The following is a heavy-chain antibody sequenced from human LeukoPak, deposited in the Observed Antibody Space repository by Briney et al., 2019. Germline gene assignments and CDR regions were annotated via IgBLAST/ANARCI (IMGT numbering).Heavy chain of an antibody. J-gene: IGHJ3*02. D-gene: IGHD5-12*01. CDR1: XXAXTDNY. Sequence: GGSLRLSCAASXXAXTDNYISWVRXAPXKXXXXXXIIYSGGDTNFADSVKGRFAISRHTSKNTLYLQMNSLRAEDTAVYYCARGGFSGYDREAFDIWGQGTLITVSS. CDR3: ARGGFSGYDREAFDI. V-gene: IGHV3-53*04. CDR2: IYSGGDT.